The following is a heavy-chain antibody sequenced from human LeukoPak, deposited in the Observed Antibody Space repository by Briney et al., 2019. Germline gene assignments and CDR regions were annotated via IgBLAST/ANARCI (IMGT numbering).Heavy chain of an antibody. CDR3: ARDLYYYGSGSYDAFDI. J-gene: IGHJ3*02. D-gene: IGHD3-10*01. CDR2: IYYSGST. CDR1: GGSISSDGYY. V-gene: IGHV4-31*03. Sequence: SETLSLTCTVSGGSISSDGYYWSWIRQHPGKGLEWIGYIYYSGSTYYNPSLKSRVTISVDTSKNQFSLKLSSVTAADTAVYYCARDLYYYGSGSYDAFDIWGQGTMVTVSS.